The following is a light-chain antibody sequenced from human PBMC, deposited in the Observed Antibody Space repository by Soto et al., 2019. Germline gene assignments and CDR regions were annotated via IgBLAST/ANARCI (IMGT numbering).Light chain of an antibody. CDR1: QSVDIN. J-gene: IGKJ4*01. V-gene: IGKV3-15*01. CDR3: QQYSDWPPLT. Sequence: EIILTQSPATLSVSPGERVTLSCRATQSVDINLAWYQQKPGQPPRLLIHGASTRATGIAARFSGSGSGTEFTLTISSLQSDDFAVYYCQQYSDWPPLTFGGGTKVESK. CDR2: GAS.